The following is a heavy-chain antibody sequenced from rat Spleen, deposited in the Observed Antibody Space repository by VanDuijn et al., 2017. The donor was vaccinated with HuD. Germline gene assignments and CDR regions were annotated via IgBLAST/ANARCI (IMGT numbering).Heavy chain of an antibody. CDR2: ISYEGSTT. CDR3: ARPHSSLYVMDA. CDR1: GFTFSDYY. V-gene: IGHV5-22*01. J-gene: IGHJ4*01. D-gene: IGHD1-2*01. Sequence: EVQLVESGGGLVQPGRSLKLSCAASGFTFSDYYIAWVRQAPKKGLEWVASISYEGSTTYYGDSVKGRFTISRDNAKSTLYLQMNSLRSEDTATYYCARPHSSLYVMDAWGQGASVTVSS.